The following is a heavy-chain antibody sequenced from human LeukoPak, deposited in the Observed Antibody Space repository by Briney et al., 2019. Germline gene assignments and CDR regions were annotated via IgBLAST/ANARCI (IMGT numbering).Heavy chain of an antibody. CDR2: IWFDGSNK. V-gene: IGHV3-33*06. J-gene: IGHJ4*02. D-gene: IGHD2-2*02. CDR1: GFTFSSHD. Sequence: PGRSLRLSCVASGFTFSSHDMHWVRQAPGKGLEWVAVIWFDGSNKYYGESVKGRFTISRDNSKNTLYLQVDSLRAEDTAVYYCAKDRAFDTYAFDSWGQGTLVTVSS. CDR3: AKDRAFDTYAFDS.